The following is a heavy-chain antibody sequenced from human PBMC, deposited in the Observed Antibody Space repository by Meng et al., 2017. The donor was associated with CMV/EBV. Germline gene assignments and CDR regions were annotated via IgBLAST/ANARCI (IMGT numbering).Heavy chain of an antibody. V-gene: IGHV3-21*01. Sequence: SCAASGFTFSSYSIIWVRQSPGKGLEWVSSISSSSSYTFYIDPVKGRFTISRDNAKNLVYLQMNSLRAEDTAMYYCARVLEDVVVVVPNYYYGMDVWGQGTTVTVSS. CDR3: ARVLEDVVVVVPNYYYGMDV. CDR1: GFTFSSYS. CDR2: ISSSSSYT. J-gene: IGHJ6*01. D-gene: IGHD2-15*01.